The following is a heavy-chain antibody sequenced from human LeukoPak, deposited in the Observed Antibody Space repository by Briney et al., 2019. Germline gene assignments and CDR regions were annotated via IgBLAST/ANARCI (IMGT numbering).Heavy chain of an antibody. CDR1: GFTFDDYA. CDR3: AKDSSAYPYV. V-gene: IGHV3-43D*03. J-gene: IGHJ6*04. D-gene: IGHD2-2*01. Sequence: GGSLRLSCAASGFTFDDYAIHWVRHAPGKGLEWVSLISWDGGSTYYADSVKGRFTISRDNSKNFLYLQMNSLRAEDTALYYCAKDSSAYPYVWGKGTTVTVSS. CDR2: ISWDGGST.